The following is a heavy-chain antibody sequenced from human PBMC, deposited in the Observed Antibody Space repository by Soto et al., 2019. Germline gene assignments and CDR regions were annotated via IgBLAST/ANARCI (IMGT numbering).Heavy chain of an antibody. Sequence: QVQLVQSGAEVKKPGASVKVSCKASGYTFTSYDINWVRQATGQGLEWMGWMNPNSGNTGYAQKFQGRVTMTRNTSISTAYMELSSLRSEDTAVYYCARAGSWYRMRRNWFDPWGQGTLVTVSS. CDR3: ARAGSWYRMRRNWFDP. V-gene: IGHV1-8*01. CDR1: GYTFTSYD. J-gene: IGHJ5*02. D-gene: IGHD6-13*01. CDR2: MNPNSGNT.